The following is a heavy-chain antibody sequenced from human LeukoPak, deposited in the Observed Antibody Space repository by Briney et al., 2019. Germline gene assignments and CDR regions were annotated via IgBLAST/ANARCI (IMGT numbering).Heavy chain of an antibody. CDR2: ISAYNGNT. V-gene: IGHV1-18*01. D-gene: IGHD4-11*01. CDR1: GGTFSSYA. Sequence: ASVKVSCKASGGTFSSYAISWVRQAPGQGLEWMGWISAYNGNTNYAQKLQGRVTMTTDTSTSTAYMELRSLRSDDTAVYYCARVSLSNYEEVSWFDPWGQGTLVTVSS. CDR3: ARVSLSNYEEVSWFDP. J-gene: IGHJ5*02.